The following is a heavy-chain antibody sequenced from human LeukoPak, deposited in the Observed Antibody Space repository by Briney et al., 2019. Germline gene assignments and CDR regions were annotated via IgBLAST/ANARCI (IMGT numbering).Heavy chain of an antibody. CDR3: ANAHALTATGN. V-gene: IGHV3-23*01. D-gene: IGHD2-21*02. J-gene: IGHJ4*01. CDR2: ISARGDST. Sequence: GGSLRLSCAASGFTFSNYARSWVRQAPGKGLEWVSAISARGDSTYYADSVKGRFTISRDNSKNTLSLQMNSLRAEDTAVYYCANAHALTATGNWGHGTLVTVSS. CDR1: GFTFSNYA.